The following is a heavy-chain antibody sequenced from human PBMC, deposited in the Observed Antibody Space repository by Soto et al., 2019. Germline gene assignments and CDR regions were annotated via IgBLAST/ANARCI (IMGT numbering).Heavy chain of an antibody. CDR2: IYYSGST. V-gene: IGHV4-59*08. Sequence: SETLSLTCTVSGGSISSYYWSWIRQPPGKGLEWIGYIYYSGSTNYNPSLKSRVTISVDTSKNQFSLKLSSVTAADTAVYYCARRFRANWGSKRGDYYYMDVWGKGTTVTVSS. D-gene: IGHD7-27*01. J-gene: IGHJ6*03. CDR1: GGSISSYY. CDR3: ARRFRANWGSKRGDYYYMDV.